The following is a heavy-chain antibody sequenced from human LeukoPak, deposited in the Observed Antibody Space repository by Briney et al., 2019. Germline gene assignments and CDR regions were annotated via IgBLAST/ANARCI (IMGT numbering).Heavy chain of an antibody. Sequence: SETLSLTCAVYGGSFSGYYWSWIRQPPGKGLEWIGEINHSGSTNYNPSLKSRVTISVDTSKNQFSLKLSSVTAADTAVYYCAGRMYYYGSGTGMDYFDYWGQGTLVTVSS. V-gene: IGHV4-34*01. D-gene: IGHD3-10*01. CDR2: INHSGST. CDR3: AGRMYYYGSGTGMDYFDY. CDR1: GGSFSGYY. J-gene: IGHJ4*02.